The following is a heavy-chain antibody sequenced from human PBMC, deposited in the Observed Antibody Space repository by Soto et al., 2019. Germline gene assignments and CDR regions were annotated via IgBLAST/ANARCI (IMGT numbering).Heavy chain of an antibody. CDR2: IYHSGST. CDR1: GGSISSGGYS. Sequence: QLQLQESGSGLVKPSQTLSLTCAVSGGSISSGGYSWSWIRQPPGKGLEWIGYIYHSGSTYYNPSLKSRVTISVDWCKNQFSLQLSSVTAADTAVYYCASWITIFGVVKDSYFDYWGQGTLVTVSS. CDR3: ASWITIFGVVKDSYFDY. D-gene: IGHD3-3*01. J-gene: IGHJ4*02. V-gene: IGHV4-30-2*01.